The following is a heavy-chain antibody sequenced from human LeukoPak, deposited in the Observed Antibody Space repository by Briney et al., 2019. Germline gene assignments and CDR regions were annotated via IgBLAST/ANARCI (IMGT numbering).Heavy chain of an antibody. CDR1: GFTFSSYS. V-gene: IGHV3-21*01. J-gene: IGHJ4*02. Sequence: GGSLRLSCAASGFTFSSYSMTWVRQAPGKGLEWVSSISSSSYIYYADSVKGRFTISRDNAKNSLYLQMNSLRAEDTAVYYCARDQGSGWQDFDYWGQGTLVTVSS. CDR3: ARDQGSGWQDFDY. CDR2: ISSSSYI. D-gene: IGHD6-19*01.